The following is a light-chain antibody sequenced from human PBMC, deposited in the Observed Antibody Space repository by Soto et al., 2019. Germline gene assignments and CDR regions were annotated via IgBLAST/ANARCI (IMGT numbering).Light chain of an antibody. CDR3: QQYNNWLIT. CDR2: GAS. CDR1: QSVSSN. J-gene: IGKJ5*01. V-gene: IGKV3-15*01. Sequence: EILLTQSPATLSVSPGERATLSCRASQSVSSNLAWYQQKPGQAPRILMYGASTRDTGIPARFSGSGAGTDCTLIISRLQSEDFEVYYCQQYNNWLITFGQGTRLEIK.